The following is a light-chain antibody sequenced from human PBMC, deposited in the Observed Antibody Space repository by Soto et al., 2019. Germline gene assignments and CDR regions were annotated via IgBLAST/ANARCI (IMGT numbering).Light chain of an antibody. J-gene: IGLJ2*01. V-gene: IGLV4-69*01. CDR2: LNSDGSH. CDR3: QTWCTGIVI. CDR1: IGHSSYA. Sequence: QPVLTQSPSASASLGASVKRTCTLSIGHSSYAIAWHQQQPEKGPRYLMKLNSDGSHSKGDGIPDRFSGSSSGAERYLTISSLQSEDEADYYCQTWCTGIVIFGGGTKITVL.